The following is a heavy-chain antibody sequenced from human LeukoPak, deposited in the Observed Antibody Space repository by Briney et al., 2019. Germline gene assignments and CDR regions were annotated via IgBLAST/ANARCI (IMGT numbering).Heavy chain of an antibody. V-gene: IGHV3-23*01. D-gene: IGHD3-10*01. Sequence: GGTLRLSCAASGFTFSSYGMSWVRQAPGKGLEWVSAISGSGGSTYYADSVKGRFTMSRDNAKNSLYLQMNSLRAEDTAVYYCARDVGFGGYSRGIFDYWGQGTLVTVSS. CDR3: ARDVGFGGYSRGIFDY. CDR1: GFTFSSYG. J-gene: IGHJ4*02. CDR2: ISGSGGST.